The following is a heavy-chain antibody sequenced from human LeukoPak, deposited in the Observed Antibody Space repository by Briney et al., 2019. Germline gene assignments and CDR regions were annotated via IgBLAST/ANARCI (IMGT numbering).Heavy chain of an antibody. D-gene: IGHD3-22*01. J-gene: IGHJ4*02. V-gene: IGHV3-23*01. CDR1: GFTFSTFA. CDR2: ISGSAGST. CDR3: AKDRHYYDSSGYYY. Sequence: PGGSLRLSCAASGFTFSTFAMIWVRQPPGKGLEWVSAISGSAGSTYYADSVKGRFTISRDNSKNTLYLQMNSLRAEDTAVYYCAKDRHYYDSSGYYYWGQGTLVTVSS.